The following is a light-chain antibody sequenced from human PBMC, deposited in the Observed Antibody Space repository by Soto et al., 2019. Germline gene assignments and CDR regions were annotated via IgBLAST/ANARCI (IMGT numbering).Light chain of an antibody. V-gene: IGLV1-44*01. J-gene: IGLJ2*01. Sequence: QTVVTQPPSASGTPGQRVTSSCSGSSSNIGSNTVNWYQQLPGTAPKLLIYSNNQRPSGVPDRFSGSKSGTSASLAISGLQSEDEADYYCAAWDDSLNGPHVVFGGGTKLTVL. CDR2: SNN. CDR3: AAWDDSLNGPHVV. CDR1: SSNIGSNT.